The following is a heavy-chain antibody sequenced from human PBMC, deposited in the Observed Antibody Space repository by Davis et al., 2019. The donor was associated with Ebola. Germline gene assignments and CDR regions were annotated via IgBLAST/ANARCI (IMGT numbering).Heavy chain of an antibody. J-gene: IGHJ4*02. CDR3: ARDRYSDGSGYFFEQSH. V-gene: IGHV1-69*13. D-gene: IGHD3-22*01. CDR2: IIPVFGLP. CDR1: GGTLSSYA. Sequence: SSVQVSCKASGGTLSSYAISWLRQAPGQGLDWPGGIIPVFGLPNYAQKFQGRVTITADESTSTAYMELSSLRSEDTAVYYCARDRYSDGSGYFFEQSHWGQGTLVTVSS.